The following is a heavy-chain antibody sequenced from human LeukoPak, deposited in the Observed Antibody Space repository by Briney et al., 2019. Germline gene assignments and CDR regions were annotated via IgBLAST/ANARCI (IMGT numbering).Heavy chain of an antibody. CDR3: AGEALGDAFDI. Sequence: RASVKVSCKASGYTFTSYYMHWVRQAPGQGLEWMGIINPSGGSTSYAQKFQGRVTMTRDMSTSTVYMELSSLRSEDTAVYYCAGEALGDAFDIWGQGTMVTVSS. CDR1: GYTFTSYY. V-gene: IGHV1-46*01. J-gene: IGHJ3*02. CDR2: INPSGGST.